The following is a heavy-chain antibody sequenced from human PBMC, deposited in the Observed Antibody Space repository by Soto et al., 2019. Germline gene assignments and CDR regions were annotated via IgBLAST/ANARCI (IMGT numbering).Heavy chain of an antibody. D-gene: IGHD6-13*01. CDR3: ARDRWSQQLLLTWFDP. CDR2: ISYDGSNK. J-gene: IGHJ5*02. CDR1: GFTFSSYA. V-gene: IGHV3-30-3*01. Sequence: GGSLSLSCAASGFTFSSYAMHWVRQAPGKGLEWVAVISYDGSNKYYADSVKGRFTISRDNSKNTLYLQMNSLRAEDTAVYYCARDRWSQQLLLTWFDPWGQGTLVTVSS.